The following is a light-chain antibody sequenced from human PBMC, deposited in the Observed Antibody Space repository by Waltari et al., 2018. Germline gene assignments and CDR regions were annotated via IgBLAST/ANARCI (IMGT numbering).Light chain of an antibody. CDR2: DVN. CDR1: SRDVGGYNY. CDR3: CSYAGTSSLT. V-gene: IGLV2-11*01. J-gene: IGLJ2*01. Sequence: QSALTQPSSVSGSPGQSVSISCTGTSRDVGGYNYVSWYRQHPGKAPTMIIFDVNKRPSGVPDRFSGSKSGNTASLTISGLQAEDEADYYCCSYAGTSSLTFGGGTQLTVL.